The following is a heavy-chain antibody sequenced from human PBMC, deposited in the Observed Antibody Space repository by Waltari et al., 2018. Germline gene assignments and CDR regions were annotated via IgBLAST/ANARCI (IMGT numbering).Heavy chain of an antibody. CDR1: GGTFSSYT. CDR2: IIPSLGIA. J-gene: IGHJ4*02. V-gene: IGHV1-69*02. D-gene: IGHD2-15*01. CDR3: ATILGSGFGY. Sequence: QVQLVQSGAEVKKPGSSVKVSCKASGGTFSSYTISWVRQAPGQGLEWMGRIIPSLGIANYAQKFQGRVTITADKSTSTAYMELSSLRSEDTAVYYCATILGSGFGYWGQGTLVTVSS.